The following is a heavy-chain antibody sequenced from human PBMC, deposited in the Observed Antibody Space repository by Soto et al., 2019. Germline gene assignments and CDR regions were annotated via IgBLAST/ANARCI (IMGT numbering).Heavy chain of an antibody. D-gene: IGHD3-9*01. CDR1: GGSFSGYY. V-gene: IGHV4-34*01. CDR2: INHSGST. Sequence: SETLSLTCAVYGGSFSGYYWSWIRQPPGKGLEWIGEINHSGSTNHNPSLKSRVTISVDTSKNQFSLKLSSVTAADTAVYYCASPGEGYDILTGYPKYFDYWGQGTLVTVSS. J-gene: IGHJ4*02. CDR3: ASPGEGYDILTGYPKYFDY.